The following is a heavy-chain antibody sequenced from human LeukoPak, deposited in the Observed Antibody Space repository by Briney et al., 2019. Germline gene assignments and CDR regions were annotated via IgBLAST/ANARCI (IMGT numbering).Heavy chain of an antibody. J-gene: IGHJ4*02. CDR3: AKDHWGATDY. V-gene: IGHV3-23*01. CDR1: GFTFRSYA. Sequence: GGSLRLSCAASGFTFRSYAMSWVRQAPGKGLEWVSGITGSGGATYYADSVKGRFTISRDNSKNTLYLQMNSLRAEDTAVYYCAKDHWGATDYWGQGTLVTVSS. D-gene: IGHD1-26*01. CDR2: ITGSGGAT.